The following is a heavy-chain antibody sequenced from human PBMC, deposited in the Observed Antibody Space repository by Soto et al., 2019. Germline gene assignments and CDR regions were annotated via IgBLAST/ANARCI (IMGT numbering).Heavy chain of an antibody. D-gene: IGHD3-22*01. Sequence: SETLSLTCTVSGASISRGGHYWSWIRQHPGKGLEWIGYIYYSGSTHYNPSLKSRVTISVDKSKNQFSLKLSSVTAADTAVYYCARYYYDSSGYYLNWFDPWGQGTLVSVSS. CDR1: GASISRGGHY. J-gene: IGHJ5*02. CDR3: ARYYYDSSGYYLNWFDP. CDR2: IYYSGST. V-gene: IGHV4-31*03.